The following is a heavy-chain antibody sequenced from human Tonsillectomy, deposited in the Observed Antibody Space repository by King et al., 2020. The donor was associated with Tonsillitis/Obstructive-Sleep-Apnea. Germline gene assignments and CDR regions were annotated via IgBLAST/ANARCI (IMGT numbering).Heavy chain of an antibody. CDR3: AKGAHDFDY. Sequence: VQLVESGGGLVQPGGSLRLSCAASGFTFSRNAMSWVRQAPGKGLEWVSAISGGGSTYYADSVKGRFTISRDNSKNTLYLQMSSLRAEDTAVYYCAKGAHDFDYWGQGTLVTVSS. V-gene: IGHV3-23*04. J-gene: IGHJ4*02. CDR2: ISGGGST. CDR1: GFTFSRNA.